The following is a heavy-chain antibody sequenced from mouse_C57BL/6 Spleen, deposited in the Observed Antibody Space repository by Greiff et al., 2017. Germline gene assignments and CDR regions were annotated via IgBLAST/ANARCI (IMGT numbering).Heavy chain of an antibody. CDR2: ISYDGSN. CDR3: ARESYYYGRRYFDY. Sequence: EVKLQESGPGLVKPSQSLSLTCSVTGYSITSGYYWNWIRQFPGNKLEWMGYISYDGSNNSNPSLKNRISITRDTSKNQFFLKLNSVTTEDTATYYCARESYYYGRRYFDYWGQGTTLTVSS. J-gene: IGHJ2*01. D-gene: IGHD1-1*01. CDR1: GYSITSGYY. V-gene: IGHV3-6*01.